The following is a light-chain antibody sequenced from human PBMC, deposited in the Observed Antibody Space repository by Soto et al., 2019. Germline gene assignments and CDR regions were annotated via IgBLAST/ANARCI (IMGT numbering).Light chain of an antibody. CDR3: QKYHISSQK. V-gene: IGKV3-20*01. CDR2: GGA. J-gene: IGKJ1*01. CDR1: QTIGSSY. Sequence: EIVLTQSPDKLSLSPVESATLSCRASQTIGSSYLAWYQQRPGQAPRLLIYGGANMATGIPDRFTATGSETDFTRAISRLEPEDFALYYFQKYHISSQKFGQGTKLK.